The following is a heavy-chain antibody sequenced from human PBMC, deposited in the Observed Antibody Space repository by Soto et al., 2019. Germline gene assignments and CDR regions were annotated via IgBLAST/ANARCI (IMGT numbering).Heavy chain of an antibody. CDR1: GLSFSDVK. D-gene: IGHD4-17*01. CDR3: ATDYGWAFQI. CDR2: IQTKTGGGTA. J-gene: IGHJ3*02. Sequence: EVQLVASGGVLVKPGESLRLSCAGPGLSFSDVKMTWVRQLPGKGLEWVGRIQTKTGGGTADYPAAVRGRFPISRDDSKNTLYLQLNSLKTEDTAVYYCATDYGWAFQIWGQGTTVTVSS. V-gene: IGHV3-15*01.